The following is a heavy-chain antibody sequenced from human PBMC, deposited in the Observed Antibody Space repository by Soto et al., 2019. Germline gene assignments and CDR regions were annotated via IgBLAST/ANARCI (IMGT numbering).Heavy chain of an antibody. CDR2: ITGIDGRT. V-gene: IGHV3-23*01. Sequence: GASLRLSCVGSGFTCGNYAMSWFRQAPGKGLEWVSSITGIDGRTYYADSVKGRFTISRDNPKNTLYLQMNNLRAEDTAMFYCAKDRGPYCSVGICYPPSWFDPWGQGTQVTVSS. D-gene: IGHD2-15*01. CDR1: GFTCGNYA. J-gene: IGHJ5*02. CDR3: AKDRGPYCSVGICYPPSWFDP.